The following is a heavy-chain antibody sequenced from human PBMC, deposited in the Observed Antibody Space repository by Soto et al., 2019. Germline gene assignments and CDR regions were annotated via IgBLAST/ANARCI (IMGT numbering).Heavy chain of an antibody. V-gene: IGHV4-59*01. CDR2: IYYSGIT. CDR3: ARGGGVYYFDY. D-gene: IGHD2-8*02. CDR1: GGSISSYH. J-gene: IGHJ4*02. Sequence: PSETLSLTCTVSGGSISSYHWSWIRQPPGKGLEWIGYIYYSGITDYNPSLKSRVTISVDTSKSQFSLKLSSVTAADTAVYYCARGGGVYYFDYWGQGTLVTVSS.